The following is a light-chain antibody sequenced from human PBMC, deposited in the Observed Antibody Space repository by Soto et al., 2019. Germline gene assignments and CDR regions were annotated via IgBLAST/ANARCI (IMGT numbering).Light chain of an antibody. CDR3: QQYGSSPGT. V-gene: IGKV3-20*01. CDR2: GAS. Sequence: IVLTQSPGTLSLSPGERATLSCRAIQSVSSSYLAWYQQKPGQAPRLLIYGASSRATGIPDRFSGSGSGTDFTLTISRLEPEDFAVYYCQQYGSSPGTFGQGTKVEIK. CDR1: QSVSSSY. J-gene: IGKJ1*01.